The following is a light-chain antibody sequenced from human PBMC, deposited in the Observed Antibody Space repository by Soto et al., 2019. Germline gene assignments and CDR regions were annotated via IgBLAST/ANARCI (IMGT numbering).Light chain of an antibody. CDR2: DAS. CDR3: QQYNSYPYT. CDR1: QSISRW. Sequence: DIQMTQSPSTLSASVGDRVTITCRASQSISRWVAWYQQKPGKAPKLLIYDASSLESGVPSRSSGSGSGTEFTLTISSLQPDDFATYFCQQYNSYPYTFGQGTKLEIK. V-gene: IGKV1-5*01. J-gene: IGKJ2*01.